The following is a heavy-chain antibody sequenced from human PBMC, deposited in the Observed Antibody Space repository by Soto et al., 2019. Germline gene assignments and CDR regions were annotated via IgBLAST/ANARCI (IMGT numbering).Heavy chain of an antibody. J-gene: IGHJ4*02. CDR1: GFTFSSYG. CDR3: ASNSDYRFDF. Sequence: GGSLRLSCAASGFTFSSYGMHWVRQAPGKGLEWVAVISYDGSNKYYADSVKGRFTISRDNSRNTLYLQMNSLRAEDTAVYYCASNSDYRFDFWGQGALVTVSS. V-gene: IGHV3-30*03. CDR2: ISYDGSNK. D-gene: IGHD3-16*01.